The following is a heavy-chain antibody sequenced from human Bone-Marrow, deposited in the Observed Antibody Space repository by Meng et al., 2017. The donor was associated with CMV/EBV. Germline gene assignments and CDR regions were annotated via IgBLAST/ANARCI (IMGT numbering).Heavy chain of an antibody. CDR3: ARVGNIAVAGSNYYYYYGMDV. V-gene: IGHV3-7*01. Sequence: GESLKISCAASGFTFSSYWMSWVRQAPGKGLEWVANIKQDGSEKYYVDSVKGRFTISRDNAKNSLYLQMNSLRAEDTAVYYCARVGNIAVAGSNYYYYYGMDVWGQGTTVTVSS. J-gene: IGHJ6*02. CDR2: IKQDGSEK. D-gene: IGHD6-19*01. CDR1: GFTFSSYW.